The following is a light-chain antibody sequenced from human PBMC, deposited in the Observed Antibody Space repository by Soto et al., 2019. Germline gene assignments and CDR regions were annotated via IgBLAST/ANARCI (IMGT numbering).Light chain of an antibody. CDR1: QRVRSNQ. J-gene: IGKJ2*01. CDR2: GAS. V-gene: IGKV3-20*01. CDR3: QQYETAPHT. Sequence: EIVLTQPPGTLSLSPGDSATLSCRASQRVRSNQIAWYQQKPGQAPRLLTYGASSRATGIPDRFSGVGSETDFTLTISRLEPEDFVLYYCQQYETAPHTFGQGTKLEIK.